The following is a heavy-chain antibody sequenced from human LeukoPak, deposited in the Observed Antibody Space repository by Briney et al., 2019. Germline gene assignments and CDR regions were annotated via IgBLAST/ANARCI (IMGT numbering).Heavy chain of an antibody. D-gene: IGHD3-22*01. V-gene: IGHV3-23*01. Sequence: GGSLRLACAASGFTFSSYGMSWVRQAPGKGLEWVSAISGSGGNTYYADSAKGRFTISRDNSKDTLYLQMNSLRAEDTAVYYCAKDGRRVSMIGVVRRGHYFDYWGQGILVTVSS. CDR1: GFTFSSYG. CDR3: AKDGRRVSMIGVVRRGHYFDY. J-gene: IGHJ4*02. CDR2: ISGSGGNT.